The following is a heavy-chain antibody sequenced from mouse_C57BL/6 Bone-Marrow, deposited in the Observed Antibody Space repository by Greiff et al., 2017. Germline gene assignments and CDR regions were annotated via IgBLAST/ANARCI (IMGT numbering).Heavy chain of an antibody. V-gene: IGHV1-81*01. D-gene: IGHD1-1*01. CDR3: ARSIPYYYGSSYGWFAY. Sequence: QLQQSGAELARPGASVQLSCKASGYTFPSYGISWVKQRTGQGLEWIGEIYPRSGNTYYNEKFKGKATLTADKSSSTAYMELRSLTSEDSAVYFWARSIPYYYGSSYGWFAYWGQGTLVTVSA. CDR2: IYPRSGNT. CDR1: GYTFPSYG. J-gene: IGHJ3*01.